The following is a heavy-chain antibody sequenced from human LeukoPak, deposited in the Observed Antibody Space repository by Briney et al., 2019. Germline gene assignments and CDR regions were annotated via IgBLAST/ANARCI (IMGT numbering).Heavy chain of an antibody. V-gene: IGHV4-59*01. D-gene: IGHD2-21*01. J-gene: IGHJ5*02. Sequence: SETLSLTCTVSGDSISAFYWSWIRQPPGKGLEWIGYIYHTGSTKYNPSLKSRVTISVDTSKNQFSLKLSSVTAADTAVYYCARDIPRGVTWLDPWGQGALVTVSS. CDR3: ARDIPRGVTWLDP. CDR1: GDSISAFY. CDR2: IYHTGST.